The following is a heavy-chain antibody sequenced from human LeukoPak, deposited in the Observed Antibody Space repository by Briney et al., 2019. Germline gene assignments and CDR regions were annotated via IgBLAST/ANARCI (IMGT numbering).Heavy chain of an antibody. CDR2: ISAYNGNT. Sequence: ASVKVSCKASGYTFTSYGISWVRQAPGQGLEWMGWISAYNGNTNCAQKLQGRVTMTTDTSTSTAYMELRSLRSDDTAVYYCARDFRPLNWGSSYYFDYWGQGTLVTVSS. CDR3: ARDFRPLNWGSSYYFDY. V-gene: IGHV1-18*01. J-gene: IGHJ4*02. CDR1: GYTFTSYG. D-gene: IGHD7-27*01.